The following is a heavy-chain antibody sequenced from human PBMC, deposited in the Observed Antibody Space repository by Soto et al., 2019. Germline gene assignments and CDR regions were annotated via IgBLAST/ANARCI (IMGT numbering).Heavy chain of an antibody. CDR1: GFTFSSYS. D-gene: IGHD6-19*01. J-gene: IGHJ3*02. V-gene: IGHV3-21*01. CDR2: ISSSSSYI. Sequence: PGGSLRLSCAASGFTFSSYSMNWVRQAPGKGLEWVASISSSSSYIYYADSVKGRFTISRDKAKNSLFLQMSSLRAEDTALYYCAKDIAVAGLSDAFDIWGQGTMVTVSS. CDR3: AKDIAVAGLSDAFDI.